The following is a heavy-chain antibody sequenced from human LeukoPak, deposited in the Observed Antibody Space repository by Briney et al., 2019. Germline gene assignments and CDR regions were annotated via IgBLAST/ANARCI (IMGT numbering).Heavy chain of an antibody. J-gene: IGHJ6*02. D-gene: IGHD3-10*01. CDR3: ARGLWFGELSGYYYYYYGMDV. Sequence: GGSLRLSCAASGFTFSDYYMSWIRQAPGKGLEWVSYISSSGSTIYYADSVKGRFTISRDNAKNSQYLQMNSLRAEDTAVYYCARGLWFGELSGYYYYYYGMDVWGQGTTVTVSS. CDR1: GFTFSDYY. V-gene: IGHV3-11*01. CDR2: ISSSGSTI.